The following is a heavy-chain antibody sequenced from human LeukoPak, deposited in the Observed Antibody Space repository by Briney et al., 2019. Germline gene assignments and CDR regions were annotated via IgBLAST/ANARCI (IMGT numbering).Heavy chain of an antibody. Sequence: SETLSLTCTVSVDSISSYYWSWIRHAPGKGLELIGYISNSWGTNYNPSLKSQVTISADTSKSQFSLKMTSVTASDTAVYYCARHGAGGSFDYWGRGTQVAVSS. V-gene: IGHV4-59*08. CDR1: VDSISSYY. J-gene: IGHJ4*02. D-gene: IGHD4-23*01. CDR2: ISNSWGT. CDR3: ARHGAGGSFDY.